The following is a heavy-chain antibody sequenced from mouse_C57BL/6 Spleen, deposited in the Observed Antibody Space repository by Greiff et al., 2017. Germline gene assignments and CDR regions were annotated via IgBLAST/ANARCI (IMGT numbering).Heavy chain of an antibody. CDR1: GFTFSDYG. V-gene: IGHV5-15*01. CDR2: ISNLAYSI. Sequence: EVKVVESGGGLVQPGGSLKLSCAASGFTFSDYGMAWVRQAPRKGPEWVAFISNLAYSIYYADTVTGRFTISRENAKNTLYLEMSSLRSEDTAMYYCARHPHYYGSSYGYFDVWGTGTTVTVSS. D-gene: IGHD1-1*01. CDR3: ARHPHYYGSSYGYFDV. J-gene: IGHJ1*03.